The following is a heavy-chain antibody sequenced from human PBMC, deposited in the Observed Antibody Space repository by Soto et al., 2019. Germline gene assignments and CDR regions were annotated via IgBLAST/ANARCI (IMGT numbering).Heavy chain of an antibody. Sequence: QVQLVQSGAEVKKPGSSVKVSCKTSGGTFSNDIITWVRQAPGQGLEWMGRILPLLDTTNYAQKFQGRVTIAADKPTGTAYMELTRLRSEDTAVYYCVRDSPIGSTFSGYDGIDYWGQGTLVTVSS. J-gene: IGHJ4*02. V-gene: IGHV1-69*08. D-gene: IGHD5-12*01. CDR2: ILPLLDTT. CDR1: GGTFSNDI. CDR3: VRDSPIGSTFSGYDGIDY.